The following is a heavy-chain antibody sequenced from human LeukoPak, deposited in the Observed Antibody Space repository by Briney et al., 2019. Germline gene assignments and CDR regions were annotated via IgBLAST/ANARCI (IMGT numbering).Heavy chain of an antibody. D-gene: IGHD2-8*01. V-gene: IGHV1-69*13. CDR3: ARGRLLYCTNGVCYDTANNWFDP. J-gene: IGHJ5*02. Sequence: ASVKVSCKASGYTFTSYGISWVRQAPGQGLEWMGGIIPIFGTANYAQKFQGRVTITADESTSTAYMELSSLRSEDTAVYYCARGRLLYCTNGVCYDTANNWFDPWGQGTLVTVSS. CDR1: GYTFTSYG. CDR2: IIPIFGTA.